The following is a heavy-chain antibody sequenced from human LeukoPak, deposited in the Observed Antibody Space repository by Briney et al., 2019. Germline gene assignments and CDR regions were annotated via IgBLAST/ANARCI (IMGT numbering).Heavy chain of an antibody. J-gene: IGHJ4*02. CDR1: GFTFSGSA. D-gene: IGHD6-13*01. V-gene: IGHV3-73*01. Sequence: GGSLKLSCAASGFTFSGSAMHWVRQASGKGLEWDGRIRSKANSYATAYAASVKGRFTISRDDSKDTAYLQMNSLKTEDTAVYYCTRHPPYSSSWDFDYWGQGTLVTVSS. CDR2: IRSKANSYAT. CDR3: TRHPPYSSSWDFDY.